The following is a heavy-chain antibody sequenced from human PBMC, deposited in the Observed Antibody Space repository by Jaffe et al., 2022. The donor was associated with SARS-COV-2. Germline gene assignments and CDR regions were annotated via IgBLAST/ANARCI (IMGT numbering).Heavy chain of an antibody. CDR3: AREGGTPYCSGGSCYSDAYYYYGMDV. Sequence: QVQLQESGPGLVKPSQTLSLTCTVSGGSISSGGYYWSWIRQHPGKGLEWIGYIYYSGSTYYNPSLKSRVTISVDTSKNQFSLKLSSVTAADTAVYYCAREGGTPYCSGGSCYSDAYYYYGMDVWGQGTTVTVSS. J-gene: IGHJ6*02. D-gene: IGHD2-15*01. CDR2: IYYSGST. CDR1: GGSISSGGYY. V-gene: IGHV4-31*03.